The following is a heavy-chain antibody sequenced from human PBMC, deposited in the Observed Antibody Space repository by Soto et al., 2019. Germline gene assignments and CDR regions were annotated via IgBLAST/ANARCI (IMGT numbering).Heavy chain of an antibody. CDR3: ARDILRNYYDSSGTFDY. V-gene: IGHV1-69*13. J-gene: IGHJ4*02. CDR2: IIPIFGTA. Sequence: SVKVSCKASGGTFSSYAISWVRQAPGQGLEWMGGIIPIFGTANYAQKFQGRVTITADESTSTAYMELSSLRSEDTAVYHCARDILRNYYDSSGTFDYWGQGTLVTVSS. CDR1: GGTFSSYA. D-gene: IGHD3-22*01.